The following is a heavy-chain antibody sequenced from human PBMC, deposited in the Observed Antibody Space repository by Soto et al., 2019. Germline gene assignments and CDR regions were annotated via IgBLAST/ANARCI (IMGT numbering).Heavy chain of an antibody. D-gene: IGHD3-3*01. J-gene: IGHJ4*02. V-gene: IGHV3-23*01. CDR2: ISGSGGST. Sequence: EVQLLESGGGLVQPGGSLRLSCAASGFTFSSYAMSWVRQAPGKGLEWVSAISGSGGSTYYADSVKGRFTISRDNSKNPLYLQMNSLRAEDTAVYYCAKVNDFWSGYYNWFDYWGQGTLVTVSS. CDR3: AKVNDFWSGYYNWFDY. CDR1: GFTFSSYA.